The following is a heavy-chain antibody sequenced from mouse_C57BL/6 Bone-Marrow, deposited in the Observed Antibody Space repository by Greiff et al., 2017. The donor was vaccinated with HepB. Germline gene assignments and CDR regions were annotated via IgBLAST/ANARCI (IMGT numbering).Heavy chain of an antibody. V-gene: IGHV1-9*01. CDR3: ARWGYVYGAWFAY. J-gene: IGHJ3*01. Sequence: QVQLQQSGAELMKPGASVKLSCKATGYTFTGYWIEWVKQRPGHGLEWIGEILPGSGSTNYNEKFKGKATFTADTSSNTAYMQLSSLTTEDSAIYYSARWGYVYGAWFAYWGQGTLVTVSA. CDR1: GYTFTGYW. D-gene: IGHD2-2*01. CDR2: ILPGSGST.